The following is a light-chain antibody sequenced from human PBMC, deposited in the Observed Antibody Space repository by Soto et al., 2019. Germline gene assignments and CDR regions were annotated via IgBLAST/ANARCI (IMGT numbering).Light chain of an antibody. Sequence: SVLTQPPSVSAAPGQKVTISCSGSSSNIGNNYVSWYQQLPGTAPKLLIYDNNKRPSGIPDRFSGSKSGTSATLGITGLQTGDEADYYCGTWDSSLHVVFGGGTKLTVL. CDR1: SSNIGNNY. CDR3: GTWDSSLHVV. J-gene: IGLJ2*01. CDR2: DNN. V-gene: IGLV1-51*01.